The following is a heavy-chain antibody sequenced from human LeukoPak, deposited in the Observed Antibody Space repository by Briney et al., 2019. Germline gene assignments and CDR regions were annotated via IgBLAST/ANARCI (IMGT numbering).Heavy chain of an antibody. V-gene: IGHV4-4*07. D-gene: IGHD3-16*02. CDR1: GGSISSYY. Sequence: SETLSLTCTVSGGSISSYYWSWIRQPAGKGLEWIGRIYTSGSTNYNPSLKSRVTMSVDTSKNQFSLKLSSVTAADTAVYHCASTYYDYVWGSYRFDYWGQGTLVTVSS. J-gene: IGHJ4*02. CDR3: ASTYYDYVWGSYRFDY. CDR2: IYTSGST.